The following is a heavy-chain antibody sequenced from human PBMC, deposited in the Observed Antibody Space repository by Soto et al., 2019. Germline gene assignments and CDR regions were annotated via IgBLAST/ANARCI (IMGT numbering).Heavy chain of an antibody. J-gene: IGHJ3*02. CDR2: IYYSGST. V-gene: IGHV4-59*08. CDR1: GGSISSYY. D-gene: IGHD3-16*01. Sequence: NPSETLSLTCTVSGGSISSYYWSWIRQPPGKGLEWIGYIYYSGSTNYNPSLKSRVTISVDTSKNQFSLKLSSVTAADTAVYYCARMGLSGAFDIWGQGTMVTVSS. CDR3: ARMGLSGAFDI.